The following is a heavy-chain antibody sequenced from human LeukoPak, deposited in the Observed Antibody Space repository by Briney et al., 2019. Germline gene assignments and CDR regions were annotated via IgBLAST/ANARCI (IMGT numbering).Heavy chain of an antibody. D-gene: IGHD3-16*01. Sequence: SETLSLTCTVSGGSMSSYYWSWIRQPAGKGLEWIGRIYGGGNTNYNPSLKSRVTMSVDTSKNQFSLKLTSVTAADTAVYYCARGSVITFGGVTQTGGNWFDPWGQGTLVTVSS. V-gene: IGHV4-4*07. J-gene: IGHJ5*02. CDR1: GGSMSSYY. CDR3: ARGSVITFGGVTQTGGNWFDP. CDR2: IYGGGNT.